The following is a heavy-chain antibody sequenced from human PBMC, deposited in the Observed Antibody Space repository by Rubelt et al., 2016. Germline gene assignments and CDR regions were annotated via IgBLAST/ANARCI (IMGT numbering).Heavy chain of an antibody. V-gene: IGHV1-46*01. J-gene: IGHJ4*02. CDR3: AREGYGSGNYYFDY. CDR2: IDPSGGAT. CDR1: GYSFTTYY. D-gene: IGHD3-10*01. Sequence: GASVKISCKASGYSFTTYYMHWVRQAPGQGLEWMVMIDPSGGATNYAQKFQGRITMTRDTSTSTVYMELSSLRSEDTAVYFCAREGYGSGNYYFDYWGQGTLVTVSS.